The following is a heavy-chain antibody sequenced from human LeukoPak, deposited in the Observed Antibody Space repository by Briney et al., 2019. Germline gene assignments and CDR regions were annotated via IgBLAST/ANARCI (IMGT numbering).Heavy chain of an antibody. J-gene: IGHJ5*02. V-gene: IGHV3-30*02. D-gene: IGHD3-9*01. CDR2: IRYDGSNK. CDR3: AKDSSLTGYYNDGWFDP. Sequence: GGSLRLSCAASGFTFSSYGMHWVRQAPGKGLEWVAFIRYDGSNKYYADSVKGRFTISRDGSKNTLYLQMNSLRAEDTAVYYCAKDSSLTGYYNDGWFDPWGQGTLVTVSS. CDR1: GFTFSSYG.